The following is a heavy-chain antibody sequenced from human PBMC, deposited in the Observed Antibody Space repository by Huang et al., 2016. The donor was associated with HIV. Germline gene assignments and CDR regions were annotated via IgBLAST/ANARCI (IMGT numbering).Heavy chain of an antibody. CDR3: ARDSAITVTAYSDY. CDR2: ISAHNGDT. V-gene: IGHV1-18*01. J-gene: IGHJ4*02. D-gene: IGHD4-17*01. CDR1: GYDFRAQG. Sequence: VQLVQSGPDVWKPGASLKISCRASGYDFRAQGLPGVRQAPGQGLEWLGWISAHNGDTLYAQKVQSRMSLTANVSTNTGYLELWDLRYDDTALYYCARDSAITVTAYSDYWGPGTLVTVS.